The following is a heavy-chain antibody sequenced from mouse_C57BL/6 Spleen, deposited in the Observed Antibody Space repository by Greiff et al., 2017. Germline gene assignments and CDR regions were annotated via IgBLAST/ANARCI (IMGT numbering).Heavy chain of an antibody. CDR3: ATPHYYGSSYVRFAY. CDR1: GYTFTSYW. V-gene: IGHV1-53*01. CDR2: INPSNGGT. D-gene: IGHD1-1*01. Sequence: QVQLQQPGTELVKPGASVKLSCKASGYTFTSYWMHWVTQRPGQGLEWIGNINPSNGGTNYNEKFKSKATLTVDKSSSTAYMQLSSLTSEDSAVYYCATPHYYGSSYVRFAYWGQGTLVTVSA. J-gene: IGHJ3*01.